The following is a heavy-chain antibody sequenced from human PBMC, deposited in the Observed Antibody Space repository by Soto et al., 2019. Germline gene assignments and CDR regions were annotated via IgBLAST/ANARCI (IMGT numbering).Heavy chain of an antibody. CDR2: ISYDGSNK. J-gene: IGHJ6*02. CDR1: GFTFSSYA. Sequence: QVQLVESGGGVVQPGRSLRLSCAASGFTFSSYAMHWVRQAPGKGLEWVAVISYDGSNKYYADSVKGRFTISRDNSKNTLYLQMNSLRAEDTAVYYCAREGNHDYYYGMDVWGQGTTVTVSS. CDR3: AREGNHDYYYGMDV. D-gene: IGHD1-1*01. V-gene: IGHV3-30-3*01.